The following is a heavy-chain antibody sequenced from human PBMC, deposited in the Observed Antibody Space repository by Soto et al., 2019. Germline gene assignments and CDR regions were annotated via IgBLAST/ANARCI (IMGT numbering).Heavy chain of an antibody. J-gene: IGHJ4*02. CDR1: GFTFSSYG. V-gene: IGHV3-30*18. CDR2: ISYDGSNK. D-gene: IGHD5-12*01. Sequence: GGSLRLSCAASGFTFSSYGMHWVRQAPGKGLEWVAVISYDGSNKYYADSVKGRFTISRDNSKNTLYLQMNSLRAEDTAVYYCAKDRRQGVATHLFDYWGQGPLVTVSS. CDR3: AKDRRQGVATHLFDY.